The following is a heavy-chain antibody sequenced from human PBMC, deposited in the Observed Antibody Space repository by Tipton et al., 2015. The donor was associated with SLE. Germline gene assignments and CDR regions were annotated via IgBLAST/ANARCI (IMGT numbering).Heavy chain of an antibody. CDR2: IRYDGSNK. Sequence: GSLRLSCAASGFTFSSYGMHWVRQAPGKGLEWVAFIRYDGSNKYYADSVKGRFTISRDNSKNTLYLQMNSLRAEDTAVYYCARRRIQLWFKGGMDVWGQGTTVTVSS. V-gene: IGHV3-30*02. CDR3: ARRRIQLWFKGGMDV. D-gene: IGHD5-18*01. J-gene: IGHJ6*02. CDR1: GFTFSSYG.